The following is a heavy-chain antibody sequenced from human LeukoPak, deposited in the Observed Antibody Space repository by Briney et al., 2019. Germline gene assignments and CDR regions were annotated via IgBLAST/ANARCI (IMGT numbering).Heavy chain of an antibody. Sequence: ASVKVSCKASGYTFTGYYMNWVRQAPGQGLEWMGWINSDSGFTKYAQKFQGRVTMTRDTSITTVYMDLTRLTSDDTAVYYCARNFDMKGFDPWGQGTLVTASS. CDR1: GYTFTGYY. D-gene: IGHD3-9*01. CDR3: ARNFDMKGFDP. CDR2: INSDSGFT. J-gene: IGHJ5*02. V-gene: IGHV1-2*02.